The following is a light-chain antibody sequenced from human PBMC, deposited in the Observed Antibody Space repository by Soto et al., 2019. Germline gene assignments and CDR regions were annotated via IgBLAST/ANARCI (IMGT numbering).Light chain of an antibody. CDR2: GAS. J-gene: IGKJ4*01. V-gene: IGKV3-15*01. Sequence: EKVMTQSPATLSVSPGERATLFCRASQTVVSDLAWYQQKPGQAPRLLIYGASIRATDVQARFSGSGYGTDFPLTIDSLQPEDFAVYYCRQYSTWPLTFGGGTKLE. CDR1: QTVVSD. CDR3: RQYSTWPLT.